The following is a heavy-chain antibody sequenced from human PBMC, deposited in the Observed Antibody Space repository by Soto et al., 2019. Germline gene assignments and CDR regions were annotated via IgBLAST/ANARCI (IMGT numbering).Heavy chain of an antibody. CDR1: GGTFSSYA. CDR3: ANLMAGYSSASDWFDP. D-gene: IGHD6-6*01. Sequence: AASVKVSCKASGGTFSSYAISWVRQAPGQGLEWMGGIIPIFGTANYAQKFQGRVTITADESTSTAYMELSSVRSEDTAVYYCANLMAGYSSASDWFDPWGQGTRVTVSS. CDR2: IIPIFGTA. V-gene: IGHV1-69*13. J-gene: IGHJ5*02.